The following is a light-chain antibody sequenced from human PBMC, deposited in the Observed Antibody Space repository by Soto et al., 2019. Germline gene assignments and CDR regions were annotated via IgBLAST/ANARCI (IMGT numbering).Light chain of an antibody. CDR1: QDISNY. V-gene: IGKV1-33*01. J-gene: IGKJ4*01. CDR2: DAS. CDR3: QQYDNLPFT. Sequence: DIPMTQSPSSLSASVGDRVTITCQASQDISNYLNWYQQKPGKAPKLLIYDASNLETGVPSRFGGSASGTDFTFTISSLQPEDMETYYCQQYDNLPFTFGGGTKVEIK.